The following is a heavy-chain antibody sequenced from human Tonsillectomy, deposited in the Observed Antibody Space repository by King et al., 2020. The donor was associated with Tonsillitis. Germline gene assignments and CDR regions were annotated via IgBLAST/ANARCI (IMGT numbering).Heavy chain of an antibody. V-gene: IGHV3-23*04. CDR3: ARAYDSGGYYRGGY. Sequence: VQLVESGGGLVQPGGSLRLSCAASGFTFSSYAMSWVRQAPGEGLEWVSSISDSGGSTYYADSVKGRFTISRDNSKNTLYVQMTSLRAEDTAVYYCARAYDSGGYYRGGYWGQGPLVTVSS. D-gene: IGHD3-22*01. J-gene: IGHJ4*02. CDR1: GFTFSSYA. CDR2: ISDSGGST.